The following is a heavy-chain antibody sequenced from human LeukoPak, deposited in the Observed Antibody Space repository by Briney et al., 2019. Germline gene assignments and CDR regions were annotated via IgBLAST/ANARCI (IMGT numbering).Heavy chain of an antibody. V-gene: IGHV3-11*05. Sequence: PGGSLRLSCADSGFTFSDYYMSWIRQAPGKGLEWVSYISSSNSYTNYADSVRGRFTISRDNAKNSLYLQMNSLRVEDTAVYYCARDENCGGDCYPDYWGQGTLVTVSS. CDR1: GFTFSDYY. D-gene: IGHD2-21*02. CDR2: ISSSNSYT. J-gene: IGHJ4*02. CDR3: ARDENCGGDCYPDY.